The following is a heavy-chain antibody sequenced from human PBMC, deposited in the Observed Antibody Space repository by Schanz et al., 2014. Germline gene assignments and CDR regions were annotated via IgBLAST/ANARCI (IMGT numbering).Heavy chain of an antibody. CDR3: ARDHVATTDYDYFFYYLDV. V-gene: IGHV1-69*04. CDR1: GGTFSSYA. Sequence: QVQLVQSGAEVKKPGSPVKVSCKSSGGTFSSYAISWVRQAPGQGLEWMGRIIPILGIATYAQKFQGRLTITADKSTSTAYMELSSLRSEDTAVHYCARDHVATTDYDYFFYYLDVWATGITVIVSS. D-gene: IGHD1-1*01. J-gene: IGHJ6*03. CDR2: IIPILGIA.